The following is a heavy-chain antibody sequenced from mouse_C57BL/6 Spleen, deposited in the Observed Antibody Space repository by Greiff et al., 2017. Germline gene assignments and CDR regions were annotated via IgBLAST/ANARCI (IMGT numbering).Heavy chain of an antibody. D-gene: IGHD4-1*01. Sequence: QVQLQQPGAELVRPGTSVKLSCKASGYTFTSSWMHWVKQRPGQGLEWIGVIDPSDSYTNYNQKFKGKATLTVDTSSSTAYMQLSSLTSEDSAVYYCATGTHYYAMDYWGQGTSVTVSS. CDR3: ATGTHYYAMDY. V-gene: IGHV1-59*01. CDR1: GYTFTSSW. J-gene: IGHJ4*01. CDR2: IDPSDSYT.